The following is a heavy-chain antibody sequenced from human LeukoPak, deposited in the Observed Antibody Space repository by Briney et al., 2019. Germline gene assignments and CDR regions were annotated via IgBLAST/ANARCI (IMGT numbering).Heavy chain of an antibody. Sequence: ASETLSLTCTVSGGSISSSTYYCGWIRQPPGKGLEWIGSIYYSGNTYYNPSLKSRVTISVDPSKNQFSLKLSSVTAADTAVYYCARHPWNSGMDVWGQGTTVTVSS. CDR2: IYYSGNT. V-gene: IGHV4-39*01. CDR1: GGSISSSTYY. D-gene: IGHD1-1*01. CDR3: ARHPWNSGMDV. J-gene: IGHJ6*02.